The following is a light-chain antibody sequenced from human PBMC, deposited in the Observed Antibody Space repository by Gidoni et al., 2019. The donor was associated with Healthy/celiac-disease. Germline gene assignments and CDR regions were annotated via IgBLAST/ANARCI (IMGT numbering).Light chain of an antibody. CDR1: SGSIASNY. CDR3: QSYDSSAVV. Sequence: NFMLTQPHSVSESPGKTVTISCTRSSGSIASNYVQWYQQRPGSAPTTVIYEDNQRPSGVPDRFSGSIDSSSNSASLTISGLKTEDEADDDCQSYDSSAVVFGGGTKLTVL. J-gene: IGLJ2*01. V-gene: IGLV6-57*04. CDR2: EDN.